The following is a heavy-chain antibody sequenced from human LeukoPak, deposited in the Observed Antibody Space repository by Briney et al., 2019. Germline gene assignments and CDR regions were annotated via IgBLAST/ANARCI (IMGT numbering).Heavy chain of an antibody. CDR3: ARGDPTRPLPHYYMNV. J-gene: IGHJ6*03. CDR2: INPSGGST. Sequence: ASVKVSCKASGYTFTSYYMHWVRQAPGQGLEWMGIINPSGGSTSYAQKFQGRVTMTRDTSTSTVYMELSSLRSEDTAVYYCARGDPTRPLPHYYMNVWGKGTTVTVSS. D-gene: IGHD6-6*01. CDR1: GYTFTSYY. V-gene: IGHV1-46*01.